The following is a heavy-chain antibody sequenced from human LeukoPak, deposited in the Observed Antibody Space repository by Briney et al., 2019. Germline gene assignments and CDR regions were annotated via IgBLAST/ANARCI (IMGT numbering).Heavy chain of an antibody. CDR2: INSDGSST. Sequence: GGSLRLSCAASGFTFSNNWMHWVRQAPGKGLEWVSRINSDGSSTSYADSVKGRFTISRDNAKNTLYLQMNSLRAEDTAVYYCAKGSGSYSRGYFDYWGQGTLVTVSS. CDR1: GFTFSNNW. CDR3: AKGSGSYSRGYFDY. J-gene: IGHJ4*02. D-gene: IGHD1-26*01. V-gene: IGHV3-74*01.